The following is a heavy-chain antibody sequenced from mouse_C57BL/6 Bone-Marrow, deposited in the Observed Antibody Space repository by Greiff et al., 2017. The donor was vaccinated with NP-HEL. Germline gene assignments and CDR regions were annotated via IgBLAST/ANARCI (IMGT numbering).Heavy chain of an antibody. D-gene: IGHD2-5*01. CDR2: IWSGGST. V-gene: IGHV2-2*01. Sequence: VQLVESGPGLVQPSQSLSITCTVSGFSLTSYGVHWVRQSPGKGLEWLGVIWSGGSTDYNAAFISRLSISKDNSKSQVFFKMNSLQADDTAIYYCARNYYYSNYVFAYWGQGTLVTVSA. CDR1: GFSLTSYG. CDR3: ARNYYYSNYVFAY. J-gene: IGHJ3*01.